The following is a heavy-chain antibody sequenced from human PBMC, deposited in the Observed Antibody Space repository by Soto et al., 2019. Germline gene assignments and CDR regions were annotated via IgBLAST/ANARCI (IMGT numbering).Heavy chain of an antibody. V-gene: IGHV3-23*01. CDR1: GFTFRNYA. CDR2: ISGSADST. CDR3: ARVYSSGWYLGYYFDY. D-gene: IGHD6-19*01. J-gene: IGHJ4*02. Sequence: EVQLLEFGGNSVQPGGSLRLSCAASGFTFRNYAMTWVRQAPGRGLEWVSLISGSADSTFYADSLKGRFTISRDNSKSTLYLQVNSLRAEDSAIYYCARVYSSGWYLGYYFDYWGQGTLVTVSS.